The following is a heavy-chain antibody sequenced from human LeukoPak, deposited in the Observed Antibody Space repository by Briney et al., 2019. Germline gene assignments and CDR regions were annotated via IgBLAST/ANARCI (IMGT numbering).Heavy chain of an antibody. D-gene: IGHD3-10*01. V-gene: IGHV4-34*01. J-gene: IGHJ5*02. CDR3: AIGVRGVIIMGNWFDP. CDR1: GDSINDYY. Sequence: SETLSLTCTVSGDSINDYYWSWIRQPPGKGLEWIGEINHSGSTNYNPSLKSRVTISVDTSKNQFSLKLSSVTAADTAVYYCAIGVRGVIIMGNWFDPWGQGTLVTVSS. CDR2: INHSGST.